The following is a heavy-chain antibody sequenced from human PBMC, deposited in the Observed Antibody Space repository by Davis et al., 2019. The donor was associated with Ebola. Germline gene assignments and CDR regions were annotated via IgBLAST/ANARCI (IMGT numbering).Heavy chain of an antibody. D-gene: IGHD3-22*01. CDR1: GYTFTSYA. Sequence: ASVKVSCKASGYTFTSYAMHWVRQAPGQRLEWMGWISAGNGNTKYSQKFQGKVTITRDTSASTAYMEVSSLRSEDTAVYYCARDRGYSRFDPWGQGTLVTVSS. CDR3: ARDRGYSRFDP. V-gene: IGHV1-3*01. CDR2: ISAGNGNT. J-gene: IGHJ5*02.